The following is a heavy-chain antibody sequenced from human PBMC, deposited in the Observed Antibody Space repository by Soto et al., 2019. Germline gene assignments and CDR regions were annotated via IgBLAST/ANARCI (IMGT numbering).Heavy chain of an antibody. J-gene: IGHJ6*03. Sequence: HLVESGGGLAQPGGSLRLSCAASGFTFSSYSMNWVRQAPGKGLEWVSFISSGRTSIYYADSVKGRFTISRYNAKNSLYLQINNLRAEDTAVYYCARGSITTVRGYFYYMDVWGKGTTVTVSS. CDR1: GFTFSSYS. V-gene: IGHV3-48*01. D-gene: IGHD3-10*01. CDR3: ARGSITTVRGYFYYMDV. CDR2: ISSGRTSI.